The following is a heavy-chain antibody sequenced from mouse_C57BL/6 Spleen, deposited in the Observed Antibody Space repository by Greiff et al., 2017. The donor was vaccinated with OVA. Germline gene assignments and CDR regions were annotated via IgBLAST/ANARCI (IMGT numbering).Heavy chain of an antibody. CDR1: GYTFTSYN. V-gene: IGHV1-12*01. D-gene: IGHD2-3*01. Sequence: QSGAELVRPGASVKMSCKASGYTFTSYNMHWVKQTPRQGLEWIGAIYPGNGDTSYNQKFKGKATLTVDKSSSTAYMQLSSLTSEDSAVYFCARREDGYYVDWFAYWGQGTLVTVSA. CDR2: IYPGNGDT. J-gene: IGHJ3*01. CDR3: ARREDGYYVDWFAY.